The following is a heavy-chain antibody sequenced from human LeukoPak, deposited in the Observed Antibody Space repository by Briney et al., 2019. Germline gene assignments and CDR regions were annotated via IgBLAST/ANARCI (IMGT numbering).Heavy chain of an antibody. D-gene: IGHD3-22*01. V-gene: IGHV3-21*01. CDR2: ISSSSSYI. CDR3: ARDRPGGYYDSSGSFDY. CDR1: GFTFSSYS. Sequence: GGSLRLSCAASGFTFSSYSMNWVRQAPGKGLEWVSSISSSSSYIYYADSVKGRFTISRDNAKNSLYLQMNSLRAEDTAVYYCARDRPGGYYDSSGSFDYWGQGTLVTVSS. J-gene: IGHJ4*02.